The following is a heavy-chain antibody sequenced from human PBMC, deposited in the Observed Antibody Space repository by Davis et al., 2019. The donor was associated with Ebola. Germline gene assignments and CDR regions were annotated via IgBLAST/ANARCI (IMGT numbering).Heavy chain of an antibody. Sequence: ASVKVSCKASGHTFTGYYMHWVRQAPGQGLEWMGWINSYSGGTKYAQKFQGRVTMARDTSITRAYMELSRLRSDDTAVYYCATVGTSVTAFDHWGQGTLVTVSS. V-gene: IGHV1-2*02. J-gene: IGHJ4*02. D-gene: IGHD4-17*01. CDR3: ATVGTSVTAFDH. CDR2: INSYSGGT. CDR1: GHTFTGYY.